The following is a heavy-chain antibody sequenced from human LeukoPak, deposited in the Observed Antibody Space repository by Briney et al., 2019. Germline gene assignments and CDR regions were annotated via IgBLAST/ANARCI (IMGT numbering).Heavy chain of an antibody. CDR1: GFTFSSYA. J-gene: IGHJ4*02. Sequence: GGSLRLSCAASGFTFSSYAMHWVRQAPGKGLEWVAVISYDGSNKYYADSVKGRFTISRDNSKNTLYLQMNSLRAEDTAVYYCAKDGVDSSGLDYWGQGTLVTVSS. CDR3: AKDGVDSSGLDY. D-gene: IGHD3-22*01. V-gene: IGHV3-30*04. CDR2: ISYDGSNK.